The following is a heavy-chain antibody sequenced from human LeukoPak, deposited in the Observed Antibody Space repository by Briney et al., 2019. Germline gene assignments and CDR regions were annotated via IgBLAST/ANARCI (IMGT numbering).Heavy chain of an antibody. V-gene: IGHV3-48*01. J-gene: IGHJ5*02. D-gene: IGHD3-22*01. Sequence: QPGGSLRLSCAASGFTFSSYSMNWVRQAPGKGLEWVSYISSSSSSTIYYADSVKGRFTISRDNAKNSLYLQMNSLRAEDTAVYYCARVTSPPVVVKNDGWFDPWGQGTLVTVSS. CDR3: ARVTSPPVVVKNDGWFDP. CDR2: ISSSSSSTI. CDR1: GFTFSSYS.